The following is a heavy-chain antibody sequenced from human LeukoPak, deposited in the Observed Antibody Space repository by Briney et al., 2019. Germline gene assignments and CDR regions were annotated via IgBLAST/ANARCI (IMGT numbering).Heavy chain of an antibody. CDR1: GDSVSSNSAA. CDR3: ARETSFRYYDFWSGWDY. CDR2: TYYRSKWYN. Sequence: SRTLSLACAISGDSVSSNSAAWNWIRQSPSRGLEWLGRTYYRSKWYNDYAVSVKSRITINPDTSKNQFSVQLNSVTPEDTAVYYCARETSFRYYDFWSGWDYWGQGILVTVSS. V-gene: IGHV6-1*01. J-gene: IGHJ4*02. D-gene: IGHD3-3*01.